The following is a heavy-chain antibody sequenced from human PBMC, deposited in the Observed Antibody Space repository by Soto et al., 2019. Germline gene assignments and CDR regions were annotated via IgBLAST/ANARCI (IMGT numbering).Heavy chain of an antibody. J-gene: IGHJ6*03. D-gene: IGHD2-2*01. CDR2: INAGNGNT. Sequence: QVQLVQSGAEVKKPGASVKVSCKASGYTFTSYAMHWVRQAPGQRLEWMGWINAGNGNTKYSQKFQGRVTITRDTSASTAYMELSSLRSEDTAVYYCARGDGSSTYNAIYYYYMDVWGKGTTVTVSS. V-gene: IGHV1-3*01. CDR1: GYTFTSYA. CDR3: ARGDGSSTYNAIYYYYMDV.